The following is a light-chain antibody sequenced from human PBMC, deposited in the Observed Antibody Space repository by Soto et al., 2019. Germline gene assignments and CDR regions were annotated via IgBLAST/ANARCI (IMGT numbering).Light chain of an antibody. Sequence: QSVLTQPASVSGSPGQSISISGTGTSSDVGVYHYVSWYQQHPGKSPKLMIYDVSHRPSGVSNRFSGPKTGNTAAMTISGLQAEEDAAHYCRSYITSSTHYVFGPGTKVTVL. V-gene: IGLV2-14*03. J-gene: IGLJ1*01. CDR2: DVS. CDR1: SSDVGVYHY. CDR3: RSYITSSTHYV.